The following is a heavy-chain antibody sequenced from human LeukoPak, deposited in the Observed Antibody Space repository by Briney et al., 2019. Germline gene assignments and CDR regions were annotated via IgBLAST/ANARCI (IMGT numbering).Heavy chain of an antibody. V-gene: IGHV1-69*13. CDR2: IIPIFGTA. CDR3: ARITHYYDSSGYYDAFDI. CDR1: GGTFSSYA. Sequence: SVKVSCKASGGTFSSYAISWVRQAPGQGLEWMGGIIPIFGTANYAQKFQGRVTITADESTSTAYMELSSLRSEDTAVYYCARITHYYDSSGYYDAFDIWGQGTMVTVSS. J-gene: IGHJ3*02. D-gene: IGHD3-22*01.